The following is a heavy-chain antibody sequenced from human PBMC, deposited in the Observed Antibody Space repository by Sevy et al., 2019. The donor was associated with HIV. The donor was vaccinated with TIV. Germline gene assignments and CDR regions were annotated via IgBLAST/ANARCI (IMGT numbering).Heavy chain of an antibody. CDR2: ISSSGSTI. J-gene: IGHJ4*02. Sequence: GGSLRLSCAASGFTFSDYYMSWIRQAPGKGLEWVSYISSSGSTIYYTDSVKGRFTISRDNAKNSLYLQMNSLRAEDTAVYYCARDGMVDYDSSGLDYWGQGTLVTVSS. CDR3: ARDGMVDYDSSGLDY. CDR1: GFTFSDYY. D-gene: IGHD3-22*01. V-gene: IGHV3-11*01.